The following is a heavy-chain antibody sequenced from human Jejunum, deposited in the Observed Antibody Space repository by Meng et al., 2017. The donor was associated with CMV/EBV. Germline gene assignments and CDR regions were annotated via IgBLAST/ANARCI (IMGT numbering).Heavy chain of an antibody. V-gene: IGHV4-39*07. J-gene: IGHJ4*02. Sequence: VSISSISDYWGWIRQPPGKGLEWIGSIYYNGSTYYNPSLKSRVIISVDTSKNQFSLKLTSVTAADTAVYYCARESLRDGYKTADSWGQGTLVTVSS. CDR3: ARESLRDGYKTADS. CDR1: VSISSISDY. D-gene: IGHD5-24*01. CDR2: IYYNGST.